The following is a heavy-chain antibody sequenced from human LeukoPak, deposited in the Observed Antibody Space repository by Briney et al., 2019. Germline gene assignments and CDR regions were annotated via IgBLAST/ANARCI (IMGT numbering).Heavy chain of an antibody. J-gene: IGHJ4*02. Sequence: SETLSLTCTVSGGSISSYYWSWIRQPPGKGLEWIGYIYYSGSTNYNPSLKSRVTISVDTSKNQFSLKLSSVTAADTAVYYCAREAGYDSSGYYRDYWGQGTLVTVSS. CDR2: IYYSGST. D-gene: IGHD3-22*01. CDR3: AREAGYDSSGYYRDY. V-gene: IGHV4-59*01. CDR1: GGSISSYY.